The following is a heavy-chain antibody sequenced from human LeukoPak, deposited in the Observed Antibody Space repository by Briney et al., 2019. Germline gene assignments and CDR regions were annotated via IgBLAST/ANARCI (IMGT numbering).Heavy chain of an antibody. D-gene: IGHD3-22*01. CDR3: ARMEYYYDSSGPFDY. CDR1: GGSISSYY. V-gene: IGHV4-4*07. CDR2: IYTSGST. Sequence: TSETLSLTCTVSGGSISSYYWSWIRQPAGKGLEWIGRIYTSGSTNYNPSLKSRVTMSVDTSKNQFSLKLSSVTAADTAVYYCARMEYYYDSSGPFDYWGQGTLVTVPS. J-gene: IGHJ4*02.